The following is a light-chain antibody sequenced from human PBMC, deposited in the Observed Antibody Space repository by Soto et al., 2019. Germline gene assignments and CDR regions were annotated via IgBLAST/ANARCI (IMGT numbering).Light chain of an antibody. CDR3: HQYNNWPT. J-gene: IGKJ5*01. V-gene: IGKV3-15*01. Sequence: ETVMTQSPATLSVSPGERATLSCRASQSVSSNLAWYQHKPGQAPRLLIYGASTRATGIPARFSGSGSGTEFTLTISSLQSEDLAVYYCHQYNNWPTFGQGTRLEIK. CDR1: QSVSSN. CDR2: GAS.